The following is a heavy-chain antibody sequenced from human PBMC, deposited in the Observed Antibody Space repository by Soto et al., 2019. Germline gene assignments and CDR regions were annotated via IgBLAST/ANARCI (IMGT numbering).Heavy chain of an antibody. V-gene: IGHV4-59*01. Sequence: SGTLSLTCTVSGGSISGYFWSWIRQPPGKGLEWIGYIYNSGSTNYNPSLKSRVTISVDTSKNQFSLKLSSVTAADTAVYYCAGTPGAYGDYYFDYWGQGTLVTVSS. D-gene: IGHD4-17*01. CDR3: AGTPGAYGDYYFDY. CDR2: IYNSGST. J-gene: IGHJ4*02. CDR1: GGSISGYF.